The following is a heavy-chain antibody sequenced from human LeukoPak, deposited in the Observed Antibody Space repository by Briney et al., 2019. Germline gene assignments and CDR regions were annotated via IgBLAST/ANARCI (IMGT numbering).Heavy chain of an antibody. CDR1: GYTFTSYD. CDR3: ARGRKDSSPTDYYYYMDV. V-gene: IGHV1-8*03. CDR2: MNPNSGNT. J-gene: IGHJ6*03. Sequence: ASVKVSCKASGYTFTSYDINWVRQATGQGREWMGWMNPNSGNTGYAQKFQGRVTITRNTSISTAYMELSSLRSEDTAVYYCARGRKDSSPTDYYYYMDVWGKGTTVTVSS. D-gene: IGHD6-13*01.